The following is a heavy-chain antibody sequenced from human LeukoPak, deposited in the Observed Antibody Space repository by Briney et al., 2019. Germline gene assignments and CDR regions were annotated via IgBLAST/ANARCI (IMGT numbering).Heavy chain of an antibody. D-gene: IGHD3-9*01. CDR3: ARGSRYFDWLLSMYYYYGMDV. CDR2: INHSGST. J-gene: IGHJ6*02. Sequence: SETLSLTCAVYGGSFSGYYWSWIRQPPGKGLEWIGGINHSGSTNYSPSLKSRVTISVDTSKNQFSLKLSSVTAADTAVYYCARGSRYFDWLLSMYYYYGMDVWGQGTTVTVSS. V-gene: IGHV4-34*01. CDR1: GGSFSGYY.